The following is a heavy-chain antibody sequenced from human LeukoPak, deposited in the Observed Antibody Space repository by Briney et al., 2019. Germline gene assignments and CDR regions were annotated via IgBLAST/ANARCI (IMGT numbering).Heavy chain of an antibody. CDR2: INPDGSTT. J-gene: IGHJ4*02. CDR1: GFTFSRYW. Sequence: PGESLRLSCAASGFTFSRYWIHWVRQAPGKGLEWVSRINPDGSTTTYADSVKGRFTISRDNAKNTVYLQMNSLRAEDTAVYYCARWPYSSSYYFDYWGQGTLVTVSS. D-gene: IGHD6-6*01. V-gene: IGHV3-74*01. CDR3: ARWPYSSSYYFDY.